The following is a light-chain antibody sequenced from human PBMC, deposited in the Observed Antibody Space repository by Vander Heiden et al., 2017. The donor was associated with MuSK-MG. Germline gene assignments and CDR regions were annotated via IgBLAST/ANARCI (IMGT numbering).Light chain of an antibody. J-gene: IGLJ2*01. CDR2: EVS. CDR3: SSYTGSSHVV. V-gene: IGLV2-14*01. CDR1: SSDVGGYNY. Sequence: SASTQPPPLSASPSPSHTISCTGTSSDVGGYNYVSWYKQHPGKAPKLIIYEVSNRPSGVSDRFSGSKSGNTASLTVSGLQAEDEADYYCSSYTGSSHVVIGGGTKLTVL.